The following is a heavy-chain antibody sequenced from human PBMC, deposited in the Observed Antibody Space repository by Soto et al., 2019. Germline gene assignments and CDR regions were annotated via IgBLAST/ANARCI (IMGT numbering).Heavy chain of an antibody. CDR1: GGSISSGGYY. V-gene: IGHV4-31*03. D-gene: IGHD2-2*01. J-gene: IGHJ5*02. CDR3: ARDEDRSSSYTS. Sequence: PSQTLSLTCTVSGGSISSGGYYWSLIPQHPGKGLEWIGYIYCSGSTYYNPSLKSRVTISVDTSKNQFSLKLSSVTAADTAVYYCARDEDRSSSYTSWGQGTQVTVSS. CDR2: IYCSGST.